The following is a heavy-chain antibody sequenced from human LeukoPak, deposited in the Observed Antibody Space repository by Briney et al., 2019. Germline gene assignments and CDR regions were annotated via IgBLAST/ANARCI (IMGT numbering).Heavy chain of an antibody. Sequence: PSETLSLTCAVSGGSISSSNWWSWVRRAPRKGLDWVSTIMIGGDGKHYADSVKGRFTISRDRSESTLYLQMNGLRADDTAVYYCVRAAPRDCSPASCSLLDTWGQGTLVTVSS. V-gene: IGHV3-23*01. CDR2: IMIGGDGK. CDR1: GGSISSSN. CDR3: VRAAPRDCSPASCSLLDT. J-gene: IGHJ4*02. D-gene: IGHD2-2*01.